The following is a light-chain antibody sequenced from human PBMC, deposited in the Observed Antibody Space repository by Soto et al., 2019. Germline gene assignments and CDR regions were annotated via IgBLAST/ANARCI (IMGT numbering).Light chain of an antibody. CDR1: SGSVSTRNY. CDR2: NTN. J-gene: IGLJ3*02. Sequence: QTVVTQEPSFSVSPGGTVTLTCGLTSGSVSTRNYPSWYQQIPGQAPRTLIYNTNTRSSGVPDRFSGSILGNKAALTITGGQGGDESEYYCVLYVRSCIPWVFGGGTKLTVL. CDR3: VLYVRSCIPWV. V-gene: IGLV8-61*01.